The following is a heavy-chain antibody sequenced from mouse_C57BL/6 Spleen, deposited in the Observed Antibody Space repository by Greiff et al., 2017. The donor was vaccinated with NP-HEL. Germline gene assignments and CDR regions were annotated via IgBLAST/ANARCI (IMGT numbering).Heavy chain of an antibody. D-gene: IGHD2-3*01. V-gene: IGHV1-5*01. Sequence: VHVKQSGTVLARPGASVKMSCKTSGYTFTSYWMHWVKQRPGQGLEWIGAIYPGNSDTSYNQKFKGKAKLTAVTSASTAYMELSSLTNEDSAVYYCTIYDGYYYFDYWGQGTTLTVSS. CDR3: TIYDGYYYFDY. J-gene: IGHJ2*01. CDR2: IYPGNSDT. CDR1: GYTFTSYW.